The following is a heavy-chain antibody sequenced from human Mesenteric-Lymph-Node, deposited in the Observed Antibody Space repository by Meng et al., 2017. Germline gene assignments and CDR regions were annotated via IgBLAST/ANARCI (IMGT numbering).Heavy chain of an antibody. Sequence: QLRIVQSGAGVKKPGASVKVSCKPSRYHFPDYYIHWVRRAPGQGLEWMGRINPKSGDTHYAQKFPARVTMTGDTSIRTAYMELSGLRSDDTAMYYCARDEDISAAGKLFGDYWGQGTLVTVSS. V-gene: IGHV1-2*06. CDR2: INPKSGDT. D-gene: IGHD6-25*01. CDR3: ARDEDISAAGKLFGDY. CDR1: RYHFPDYY. J-gene: IGHJ4*02.